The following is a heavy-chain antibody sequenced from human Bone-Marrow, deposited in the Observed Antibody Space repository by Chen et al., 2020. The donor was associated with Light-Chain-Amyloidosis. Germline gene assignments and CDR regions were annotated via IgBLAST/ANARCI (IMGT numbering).Heavy chain of an antibody. CDR1: GGPFASYA. V-gene: IGHV1-69*14. J-gene: IGHJ4*02. CDR3: ARGSSPWHWLGRV. Sequence: VPLVQSGPEVKKPGAPVMVSCKAFGGPFASYAINWVRQAPGQGLEWMGGVIPISGTAKYAQKFQGRVTISADTSTGTGYMEMTSLSSEDTAVYYCARGSSPWHWLGRVWGQGTLVTVSS. D-gene: IGHD6-19*01. CDR2: VIPISGTA.